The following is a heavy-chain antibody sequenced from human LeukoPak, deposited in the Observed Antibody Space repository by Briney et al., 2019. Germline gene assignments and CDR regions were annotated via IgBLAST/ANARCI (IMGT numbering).Heavy chain of an antibody. Sequence: SETLSLTCAVHGGSFSGYYWSWIRQPPGKGLEWIGEINHSGSTNYNPSLKSRVTISVDTSKNQFSLKLSSVTAADTAVYYCARGGIASTFGGVIVPSDYWGQGTLVTVSS. CDR3: ARGGIASTFGGVIVPSDY. D-gene: IGHD3-16*02. V-gene: IGHV4-34*01. CDR1: GGSFSGYY. J-gene: IGHJ4*02. CDR2: INHSGST.